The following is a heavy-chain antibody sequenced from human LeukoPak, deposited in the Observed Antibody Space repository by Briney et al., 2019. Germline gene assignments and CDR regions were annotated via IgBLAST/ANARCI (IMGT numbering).Heavy chain of an antibody. CDR2: IIPIFGTA. D-gene: IGHD3-9*01. CDR3: ARRPVYYYSGRPNYGSMDV. Sequence: SVKVSCKASGGTFSSYAISWVRQAPGQGLEWMGGIIPIFGTANYAQKFQGRVTITTDESTSTAYMELSSLRSEDTAVYYCARRPVYYYSGRPNYGSMDVWGQGTTDTVSS. J-gene: IGHJ6*02. V-gene: IGHV1-69*05. CDR1: GGTFSSYA.